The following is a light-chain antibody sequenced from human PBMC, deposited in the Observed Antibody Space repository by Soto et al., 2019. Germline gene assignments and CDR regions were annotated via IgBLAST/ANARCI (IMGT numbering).Light chain of an antibody. V-gene: IGKV1-17*01. J-gene: IGKJ1*01. CDR3: LQHSTYPLT. Sequence: DIQMTQFPSSLSASVGDRVTITCRASQGIRDDLGWYQQKPGKAPKRLIYAASSLQSGVPSRFSGSGSRTEFTLSISSLQPEDSATFYCLQHSTYPLTFGQGTKVEIK. CDR1: QGIRDD. CDR2: AAS.